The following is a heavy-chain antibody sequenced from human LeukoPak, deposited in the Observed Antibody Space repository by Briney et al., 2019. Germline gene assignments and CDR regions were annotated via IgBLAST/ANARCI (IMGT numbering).Heavy chain of an antibody. D-gene: IGHD3-10*01. CDR1: EFTFSDYS. CDR3: AKGTGAGSCWVDY. Sequence: GGSLRLSCAASEFTFSDYSMNWVRQAPGKGLEWVASISTSSSYIYYADSVKGRFTISRDNAKNSVYLQMNSLRGEDTALYYCAKGTGAGSCWVDYWGQGTLVTVPS. J-gene: IGHJ4*02. CDR2: ISTSSSYI. V-gene: IGHV3-21*01.